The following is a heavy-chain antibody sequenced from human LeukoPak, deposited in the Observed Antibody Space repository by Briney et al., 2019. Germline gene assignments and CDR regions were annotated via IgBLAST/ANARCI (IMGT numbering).Heavy chain of an antibody. CDR3: ARSPMGSGSANWFDP. CDR1: GGTFSSYA. CDR2: IIPIFGTA. J-gene: IGHJ5*02. D-gene: IGHD3-10*01. V-gene: IGHV1-69*01. Sequence: ASVKVSCKASGGTFSSYAISWVRQAPGQGLEWMGGIIPIFGTANYAQKFQGRVTITAGESTSTAYMELSSLRSEDTAVYYCARSPMGSGSANWFDPWGQGTLVTVSS.